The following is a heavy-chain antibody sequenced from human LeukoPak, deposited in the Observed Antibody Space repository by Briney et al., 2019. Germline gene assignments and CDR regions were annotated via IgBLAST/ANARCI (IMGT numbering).Heavy chain of an antibody. Sequence: ASVKVSCKASGYTFTGCYMHWVRQAPGQGLGWMGWIYPNSGGTNYAQKFQGRVTMTRDTSISTAYMELSRLRSDDTAVYYCARDISAAASLDYWGQGTLVTVSS. V-gene: IGHV1-2*02. J-gene: IGHJ4*02. CDR3: ARDISAAASLDY. D-gene: IGHD2-2*01. CDR1: GYTFTGCY. CDR2: IYPNSGGT.